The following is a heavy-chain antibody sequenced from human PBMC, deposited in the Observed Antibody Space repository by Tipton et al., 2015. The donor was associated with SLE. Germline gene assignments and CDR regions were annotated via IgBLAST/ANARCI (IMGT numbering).Heavy chain of an antibody. D-gene: IGHD3-10*01. CDR3: AKKMVRGLIMPSPFDY. CDR1: GFTFNNYA. Sequence: SLRLSCAASGFTFNNYAMSWVRQAPGKGLEWVSSFSGSGGSIYYADSVKGRFTISRDNSKNTLFLQMNSLRAEDTAVYYCAKKMVRGLIMPSPFDYWGQGTLSPSPQ. V-gene: IGHV3-23*01. CDR2: FSGSGGSI. J-gene: IGHJ4*02.